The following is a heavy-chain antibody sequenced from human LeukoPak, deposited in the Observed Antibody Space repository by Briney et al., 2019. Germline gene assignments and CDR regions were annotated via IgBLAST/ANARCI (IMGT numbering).Heavy chain of an antibody. CDR1: GGSFSGYY. D-gene: IGHD1-1*01. Sequence: PSETLSLTCAVYGGSFSGYYWSWIRQPPGKGLEWIGEINHSGSTNYHPSLKSRVTISVDTSKNQFSLKLSSVTAADTAVYYCASSRYNLSFDYWGQGTLVTVSS. CDR2: INHSGST. J-gene: IGHJ4*02. CDR3: ASSRYNLSFDY. V-gene: IGHV4-34*01.